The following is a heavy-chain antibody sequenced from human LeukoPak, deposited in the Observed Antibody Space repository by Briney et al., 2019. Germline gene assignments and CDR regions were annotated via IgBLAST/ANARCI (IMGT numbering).Heavy chain of an antibody. Sequence: ASVEVSCKASGYTFTSYGISWVRQAPGQGLEWMGWISAYNGNTNYAQKLQGRVTMTTDTSTSTAYMELRSLRSDDTAVYYCARDGPLWFGEQDYYYMDVWGKGTTVTISS. V-gene: IGHV1-18*01. CDR1: GYTFTSYG. D-gene: IGHD3-10*01. CDR3: ARDGPLWFGEQDYYYMDV. CDR2: ISAYNGNT. J-gene: IGHJ6*03.